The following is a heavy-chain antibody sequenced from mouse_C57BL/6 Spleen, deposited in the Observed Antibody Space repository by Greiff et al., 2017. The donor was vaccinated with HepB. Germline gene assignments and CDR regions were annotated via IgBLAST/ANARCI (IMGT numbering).Heavy chain of an antibody. CDR1: GFSLTSYG. J-gene: IGHJ4*01. CDR2: IWRGGST. CDR3: AKDYSNYPYAMDY. V-gene: IGHV2-5*01. Sequence: VKLKQSGPGLVQPSQSLSITCTVSGFSLTSYGVHWVRQSPGKGLEWLGVIWRGGSTDYNAAFMSRLSITKDNSKSQVFFKMNILQADDTAIYYCAKDYSNYPYAMDYWGQGTSVTVSS. D-gene: IGHD2-5*01.